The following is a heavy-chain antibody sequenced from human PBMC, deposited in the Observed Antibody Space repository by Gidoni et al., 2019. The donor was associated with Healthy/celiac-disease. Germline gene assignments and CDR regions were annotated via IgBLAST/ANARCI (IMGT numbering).Heavy chain of an antibody. CDR2: FDPEDGET. J-gene: IGHJ4*02. CDR3: ATAVSWSGYFDY. V-gene: IGHV1-24*01. D-gene: IGHD3-3*01. Sequence: VQLVQSGAAVKKPGASVKVSYTVSGYTLTELSMHWVRQAPGKGLEWMGGFDPEDGETIYAQEFQGRVNMTEETSTDTGYMELSSLRSEDTAVYYCATAVSWSGYFDYWGQGTLVTVSS. CDR1: GYTLTELS.